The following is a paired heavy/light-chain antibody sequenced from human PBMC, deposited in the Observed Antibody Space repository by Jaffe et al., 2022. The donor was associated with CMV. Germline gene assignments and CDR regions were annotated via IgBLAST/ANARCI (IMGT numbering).Heavy chain of an antibody. CDR2: IKEDGTEK. Sequence: EVQVVESGGGLVQPGGSLRLSCVASGFSFDKYWMTWVRQAPGKGPEWVANIKEDGTEKYYVDSVKGRFTISRDNAQNALYLEMSSLRVEDTAVYYCSGGPQFVDCWGQGTLVTVSS. CDR1: GFSFDKYW. V-gene: IGHV3-7*01. D-gene: IGHD6-25*01. J-gene: IGHJ4*02. CDR3: SGGPQFVDC.
Light chain of an antibody. CDR3: QQYKSYSLYS. CDR2: KTS. V-gene: IGKV1-5*03. Sequence: DIQMTQSPSTLSASVGDRVTITCRASQSINNWLAWYQQKPGKAPKLLLYKTSSLQSGVPSRFSGSGSGTEFTLTISCLQPDDFATYYCQQYKSYSLYSFGQGTKLEIK. J-gene: IGKJ2*03. CDR1: QSINNW.